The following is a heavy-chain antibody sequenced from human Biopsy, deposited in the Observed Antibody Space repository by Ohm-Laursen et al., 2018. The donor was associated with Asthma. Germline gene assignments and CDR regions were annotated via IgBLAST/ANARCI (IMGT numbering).Heavy chain of an antibody. CDR2: ISKDASTQ. V-gene: IGHV3-30*01. J-gene: IGHJ3*02. D-gene: IGHD1-1*01. CDR1: GFSFSNFA. Sequence: SLRLSCTASGFSFSNFAIHWVRQAPGKGLEWVGVISKDASTQDYADSVKGRFTMARDNSKNTLDLQMNSLRKEDTAVYYCVRDGTDDAFDIWGQGTVVSVSS. CDR3: VRDGTDDAFDI.